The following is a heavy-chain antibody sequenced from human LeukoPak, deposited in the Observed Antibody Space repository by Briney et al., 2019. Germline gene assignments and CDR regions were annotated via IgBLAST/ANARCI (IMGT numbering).Heavy chain of an antibody. D-gene: IGHD5-18*01. Sequence: GGSLRLSCAASGFSFSNYAMSWVRQAPGKGLEWVSVIYSGGSTYYADSVKGRFTISRDNSKNTLYLQMNSLRAEDTAVYYCARGDTAGGYWGQGTLVTVSS. J-gene: IGHJ4*02. CDR1: GFSFSNYA. CDR2: IYSGGST. CDR3: ARGDTAGGY. V-gene: IGHV3-66*01.